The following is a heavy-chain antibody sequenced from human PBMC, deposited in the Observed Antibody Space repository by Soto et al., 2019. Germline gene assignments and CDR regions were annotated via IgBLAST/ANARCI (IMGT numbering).Heavy chain of an antibody. J-gene: IGHJ6*02. CDR1: GFTFSSYA. Sequence: PGGSLRLSCAASGFTFSSYAMSWVRQAPGKGLEWVSAISGSGVSTYYADSVKGRFTISRDNSKNTLYLQMNSLRAEDTAVYYCAKLLGYYYGMAVWGQGTTVTVSS. CDR2: ISGSGVST. D-gene: IGHD2-15*01. CDR3: AKLLGYYYGMAV. V-gene: IGHV3-23*01.